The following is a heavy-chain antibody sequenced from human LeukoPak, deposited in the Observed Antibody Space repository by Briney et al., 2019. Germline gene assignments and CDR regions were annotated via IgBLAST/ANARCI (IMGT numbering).Heavy chain of an antibody. CDR1: DYTFTNYG. CDR2: ISPYNGNT. J-gene: IGHJ3*02. D-gene: IGHD1-26*01. V-gene: IGHV1-18*01. CDR3: ARDLEGATRFPDAFDI. Sequence: GASVKVSCKASDYTFTNYGITWVRQAPGQGLEWMGWISPYNGNTNYAQKLLDRVTMTTDTSTSTAYMEMRSLRSDDTAVYYCARDLEGATRFPDAFDIWGQGTMVTVSS.